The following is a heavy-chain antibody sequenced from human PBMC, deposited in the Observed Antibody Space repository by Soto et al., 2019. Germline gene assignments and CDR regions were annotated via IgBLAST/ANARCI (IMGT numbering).Heavy chain of an antibody. CDR2: IYYTGSP. J-gene: IGHJ4*02. D-gene: IGHD3-9*01. CDR1: GGSISRNIYF. Sequence: ETLSLTCTVSGGSISRNIYFWDWIRQPPGKGLEWIGSIYYTGSPYYNSSLKSRVTISVDTSKNQFSLKLSSVTAADTAVYYCARSKGETGLDYWGQGTLVTVSS. CDR3: ARSKGETGLDY. V-gene: IGHV4-39*01.